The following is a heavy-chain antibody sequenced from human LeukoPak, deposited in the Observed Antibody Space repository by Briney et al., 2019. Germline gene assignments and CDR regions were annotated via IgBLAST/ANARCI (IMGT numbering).Heavy chain of an antibody. Sequence: PGGSLRLSCAVSGFTFSSYVMSWVRQAPGKGLEWVSDISGSGGTTYYADSVKGRFTISRDNAKNSLYLQMNSLRAEDTAVYYCARDGSSWYYYYYYMDVWGKGTTVTVSS. CDR3: ARDGSSWYYYYYYMDV. V-gene: IGHV3-23*01. CDR2: ISGSGGTT. CDR1: GFTFSSYV. J-gene: IGHJ6*03. D-gene: IGHD6-13*01.